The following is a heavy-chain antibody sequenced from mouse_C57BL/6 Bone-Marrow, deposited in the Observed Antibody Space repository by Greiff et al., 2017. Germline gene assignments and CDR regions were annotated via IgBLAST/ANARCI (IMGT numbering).Heavy chain of an antibody. V-gene: IGHV1-52*01. CDR2: IDPSDSET. CDR3: ARHYYGSSPDV. Sequence: QVQLQQPGAELVRPGSSVKLSCKASGYTFTSYWMHWVKQRPIQGLEWIGNIDPSDSETHYNQKFKDKATLTVDKSSSTAYMQLSSLTSEDSAVYYCARHYYGSSPDVWGTGTTGTVSS. CDR1: GYTFTSYW. D-gene: IGHD1-1*01. J-gene: IGHJ1*03.